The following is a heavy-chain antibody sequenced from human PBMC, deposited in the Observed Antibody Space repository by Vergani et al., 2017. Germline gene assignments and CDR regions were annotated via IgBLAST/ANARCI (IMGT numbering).Heavy chain of an antibody. CDR2: TWYDGNNK. Sequence: QVQLVESGGGVVQPGRSLRLSCAASGFTFNQYGMHWVRQAPGKGLEWVAVTWYDGNNKQYADSVKGRFTISRDNSKSTMYLQMNSLRDEDTGVYYCARTRVYKRLRRPYYYMDVWGKGTTVTVSS. CDR1: GFTFNQYG. D-gene: IGHD3-10*01. V-gene: IGHV3-33*01. J-gene: IGHJ6*03. CDR3: ARTRVYKRLRRPYYYMDV.